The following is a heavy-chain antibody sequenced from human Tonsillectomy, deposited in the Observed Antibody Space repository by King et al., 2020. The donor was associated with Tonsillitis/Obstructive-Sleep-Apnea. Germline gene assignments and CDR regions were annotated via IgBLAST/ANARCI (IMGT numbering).Heavy chain of an antibody. CDR2: INHSGST. D-gene: IGHD4-23*01. Sequence: VQLQQWGAGLLKPSETLSLTCAVYGGSFSGYYWSWIRQPPGKGLEWIGEINHSGSTNYNPSLKSRVTISVDTSKNQFSLKLSSVTAADTALYYCARGGATSMAVTHKTLDYWGQGTLVTVSS. V-gene: IGHV4-34*01. J-gene: IGHJ4*02. CDR1: GGSFSGYY. CDR3: ARGGATSMAVTHKTLDY.